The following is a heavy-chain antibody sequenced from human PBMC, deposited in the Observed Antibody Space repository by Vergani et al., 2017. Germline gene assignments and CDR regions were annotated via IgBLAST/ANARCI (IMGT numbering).Heavy chain of an antibody. CDR1: GGSISSGGYY. J-gene: IGHJ6*02. CDR2: IYYSGST. V-gene: IGHV4-31*03. D-gene: IGHD2-15*01. Sequence: QVQLQESGPGLVKPSQTLSLTCTVSGGSISSGGYYWSWIRQHPGKGLEWIGYIYYSGSTYYNPSLKSRVTMSVDTSKNQFSLKLTSVTAADTAVYYCAREGWGNYGMDVWGQGTTVTVSS. CDR3: AREGWGNYGMDV.